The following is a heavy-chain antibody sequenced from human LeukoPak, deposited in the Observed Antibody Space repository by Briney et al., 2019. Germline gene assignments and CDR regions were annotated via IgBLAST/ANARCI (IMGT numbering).Heavy chain of an antibody. V-gene: IGHV4-59*11. CDR2: IYYIGST. CDR1: GGSISSHY. J-gene: IGHJ5*02. Sequence: SETLSLTCTVSGGSISSHYWSWIRQPPGKGLEWIGYIYYIGSTNYNPSLTSRVTISVDTSKNQFSLKLSSVTAADTAVYYCARVRPTRAYYYDSSGYPAGFDPWGQGTLVTVSS. CDR3: ARVRPTRAYYYDSSGYPAGFDP. D-gene: IGHD3-22*01.